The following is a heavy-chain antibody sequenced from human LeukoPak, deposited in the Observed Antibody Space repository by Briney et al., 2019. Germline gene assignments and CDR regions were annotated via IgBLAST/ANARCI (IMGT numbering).Heavy chain of an antibody. D-gene: IGHD4-23*01. J-gene: IGHJ6*02. CDR2: IYYSGST. CDR1: GGSISSYY. Sequence: PSETLSLTCTVSGGSISSYYWSWIRQPPGKGLEWIGYIYYSGSTNYNPSLKSRVTISADTSKNQFSLKLSSVTAADTAVYYCARGEPSTVRWYYYYGMDVWGQRTTVTVSS. V-gene: IGHV4-59*01. CDR3: ARGEPSTVRWYYYYGMDV.